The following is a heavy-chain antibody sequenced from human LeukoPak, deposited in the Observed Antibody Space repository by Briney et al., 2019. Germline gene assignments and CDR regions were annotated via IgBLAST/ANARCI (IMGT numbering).Heavy chain of an antibody. V-gene: IGHV4-4*02. D-gene: IGHD6-19*01. CDR1: GGSISTDNW. Sequence: SETLSLTCAVSGGSISTDNWWHWIRQSPGKGLEWIAEIYHNGDVHYNPSLKSRVTMSVDTSKNQFSLKVNSVTAADTATYFCARAVAAGSYRGFDYWGQGTLVTVSS. J-gene: IGHJ4*01. CDR2: IYHNGDV. CDR3: ARAVAAGSYRGFDY.